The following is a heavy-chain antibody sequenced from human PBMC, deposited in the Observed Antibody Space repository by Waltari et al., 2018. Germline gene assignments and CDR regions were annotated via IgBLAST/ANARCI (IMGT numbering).Heavy chain of an antibody. Sequence: EVQLLESGGGLVQPGGSLRLSWSASGLSFSSYAMRWVRQAPGKGLEWVSSISVTGGSTYYADSVKGRFTISRDNSKNTLYLQMNSLRVEDTAVYYCAKGGDGYNEVYYGMDVWGQGTTVTISS. V-gene: IGHV3-23*01. CDR3: AKGGDGYNEVYYGMDV. CDR1: GLSFSSYA. CDR2: ISVTGGST. D-gene: IGHD5-12*01. J-gene: IGHJ6*02.